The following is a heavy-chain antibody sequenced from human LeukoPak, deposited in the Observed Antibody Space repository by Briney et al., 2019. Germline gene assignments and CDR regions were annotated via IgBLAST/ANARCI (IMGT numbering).Heavy chain of an antibody. CDR3: AKSDRAVAGVVDY. CDR1: GFTFSSYA. CDR2: ISYDGSNK. J-gene: IGHJ4*02. D-gene: IGHD6-19*01. V-gene: IGHV3-30*04. Sequence: GRSLRLSCAASGFTFSSYAMHWVRQAPGKGLEWVAVISYDGSNKYYADSVKGRFTISRDNSKNTLYLQMNSLRAEDTAVYYCAKSDRAVAGVVDYWGQGTLVTVSS.